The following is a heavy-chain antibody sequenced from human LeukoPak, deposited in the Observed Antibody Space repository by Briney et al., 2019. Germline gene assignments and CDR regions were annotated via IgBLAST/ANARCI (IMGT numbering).Heavy chain of an antibody. D-gene: IGHD3-22*01. CDR2: INGDGSVT. CDR1: GFTFSSYW. Sequence: GGSLRLSCAASGFTFSSYWMHWVRQAPGKGPVWVSHINGDGSVTGYADSVKGRFTISRDNSKNTLYLQTNSLRAEDTAVYYCWYYYDSSGYYSLYFDYWGQGTLVTVSS. V-gene: IGHV3-74*01. CDR3: WYYYDSSGYYSLYFDY. J-gene: IGHJ4*02.